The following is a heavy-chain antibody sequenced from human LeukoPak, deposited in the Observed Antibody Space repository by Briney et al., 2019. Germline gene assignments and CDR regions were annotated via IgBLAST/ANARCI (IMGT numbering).Heavy chain of an antibody. CDR1: GYTFTSYD. J-gene: IGHJ4*02. CDR3: AREDADYYGSGSYYW. D-gene: IGHD3-10*01. Sequence: ASVKVSCKASGYTFTSYDINWVRQATGQGLEWMGWMNPNSGNTGYAQKFQGRVTITRNISISTAYMELSSLRSEDTAVYYCAREDADYYGSGSYYWWGQGTLVTVSS. V-gene: IGHV1-8*03. CDR2: MNPNSGNT.